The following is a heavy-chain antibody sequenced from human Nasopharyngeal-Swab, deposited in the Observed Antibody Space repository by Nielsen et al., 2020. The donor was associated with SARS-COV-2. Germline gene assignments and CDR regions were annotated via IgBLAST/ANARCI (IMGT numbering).Heavy chain of an antibody. Sequence: VRQAPGKGLEWVANIKQDGSEKYYVDSVKGRFTISRDNAKNSLYLQMNSLRAEDTAVYYCARGYPTGYSSSWRPYYYYYMDVWGKGTTVTVSS. D-gene: IGHD6-13*01. J-gene: IGHJ6*03. V-gene: IGHV3-7*04. CDR2: IKQDGSEK. CDR3: ARGYPTGYSSSWRPYYYYYMDV.